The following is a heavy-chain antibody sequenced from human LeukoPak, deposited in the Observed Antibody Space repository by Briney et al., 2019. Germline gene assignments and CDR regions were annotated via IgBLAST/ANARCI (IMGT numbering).Heavy chain of an antibody. CDR2: INPNSGGT. D-gene: IGHD2-2*01. CDR3: ARGYCSSTSCWFDP. V-gene: IGHV1-2*02. Sequence: ASVKVSCKASGYTFTGYYMHWVRQAPGQGLEWMGWINPNSGGTNYAQKFQGRVTITRDTSISTAYMELSRLRSDDTAVYYCARGYCSSTSCWFDPWGQGTLVTVSS. J-gene: IGHJ5*02. CDR1: GYTFTGYY.